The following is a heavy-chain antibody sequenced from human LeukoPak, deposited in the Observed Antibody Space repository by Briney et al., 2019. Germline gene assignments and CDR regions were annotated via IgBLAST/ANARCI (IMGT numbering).Heavy chain of an antibody. V-gene: IGHV4-39*02. CDR3: ARGGSSGSSNWFDP. Sequence: SETLSLTCTVSGGSISSSSNYWGWIRQPPGKGLEWIGSIYYSGSTNYNPSLKSRVTISLDTSRNHVSLKLTSVTAADTAVYYCARGGSSGSSNWFDPRGQGILVTVSS. D-gene: IGHD5-12*01. J-gene: IGHJ5*02. CDR1: GGSISSSSNY. CDR2: IYYSGST.